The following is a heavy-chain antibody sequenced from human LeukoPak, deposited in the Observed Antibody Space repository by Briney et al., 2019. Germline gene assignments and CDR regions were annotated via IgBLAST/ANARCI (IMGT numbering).Heavy chain of an antibody. Sequence: GGSLRLSCAASGLTFSHHWIHWVRQVPGKGLLWVSHINNEGTDTRYADSVRGRFTISRDNAKNTVYLHMNSLRAEDAALYYCAIKAGNFQERVSLDFWGQGTLVTVSS. CDR1: GLTFSHHW. J-gene: IGHJ4*02. CDR2: INNEGTDT. CDR3: AIKAGNFQERVSLDF. V-gene: IGHV3-74*01. D-gene: IGHD1-1*01.